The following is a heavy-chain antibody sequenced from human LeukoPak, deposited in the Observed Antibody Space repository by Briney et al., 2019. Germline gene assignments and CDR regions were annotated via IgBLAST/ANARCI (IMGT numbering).Heavy chain of an antibody. D-gene: IGHD1-7*01. CDR3: AGGTYYSDY. V-gene: IGHV3-30*03. J-gene: IGHJ4*02. CDR2: IPDDGNNV. CDR1: GFTFSSYG. Sequence: GGSLRLSCAASGFTFSSYGMHWVRQAPGKGLEWVAFIPDDGNNVYYSDSVRGRFTVSRDSSRNTLYLQMNSLRVEDSALYYCAGGTYYSDYWGRGTLVTVSS.